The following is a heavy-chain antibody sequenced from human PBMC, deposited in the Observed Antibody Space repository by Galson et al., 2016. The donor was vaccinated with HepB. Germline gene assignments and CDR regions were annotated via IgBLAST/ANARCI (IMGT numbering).Heavy chain of an antibody. D-gene: IGHD2-2*03. CDR2: IEIGGNT. CDR3: VSWISLISY. V-gene: IGHV3-53*01. CDR1: GFAVSSHD. Sequence: SLRLSCAASGFAVSSHDMSWIRQVPGKGLEWVSLIEIGGNTYYADSVKGRFTVSRDNSKNTLYLQMNSLRAEDTAIYYCVSWISLISYWGQGTLVTVSS. J-gene: IGHJ4*02.